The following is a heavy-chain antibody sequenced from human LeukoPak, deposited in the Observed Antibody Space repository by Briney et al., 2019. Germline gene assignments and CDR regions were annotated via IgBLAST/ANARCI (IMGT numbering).Heavy chain of an antibody. CDR2: ISYDGSNK. J-gene: IGHJ4*02. CDR3: ARDVVQYSYGSGGY. Sequence: GGSLRLSCAASGFTFSSYAMHWVRQAPGKGLEWVAVISYDGSNKYYADSVKGRFTISRDNSKNTLYLQMNSLRAEDTAVYYCARDVVQYSYGSGGYWGQGTLVTVSS. CDR1: GFTFSSYA. V-gene: IGHV3-30-3*01. D-gene: IGHD5-18*01.